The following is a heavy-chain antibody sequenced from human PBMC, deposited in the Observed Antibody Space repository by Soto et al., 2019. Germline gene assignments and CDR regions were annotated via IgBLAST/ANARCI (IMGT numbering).Heavy chain of an antibody. V-gene: IGHV4-61*01. CDR1: GGSVSSGRFY. D-gene: IGHD6-19*01. CDR2: IYYSGNT. CDR3: ARSGSGSGWL. J-gene: IGHJ4*02. Sequence: QVQLQESGPGLVKPSETLSLTCTVSGGSVSSGRFYWSWIRQPPGKGLEWIGYIYYSGNTKYNPSLRSRVTISVDTSKNQFSLKLTSVTAADTAVYYCARSGSGSGWLGGQGTLVTVSS.